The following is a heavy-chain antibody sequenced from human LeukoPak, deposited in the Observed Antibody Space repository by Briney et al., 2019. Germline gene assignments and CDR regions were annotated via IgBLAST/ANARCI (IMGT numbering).Heavy chain of an antibody. D-gene: IGHD2-15*01. V-gene: IGHV5-51*01. J-gene: IGHJ6*02. CDR2: IHPVDSDT. CDR3: ARPSAPYYYYYGVDV. CDR1: GYSFATYW. Sequence: GESLKISCKGSGYSFATYWIGWVRQMPGKGLEWMGIIHPVDSDTRYSPSFEGQVTISADKSISTAYLQWRSLKASDTAIYYCARPSAPYYYYYGVDVWGQGTTVTVSS.